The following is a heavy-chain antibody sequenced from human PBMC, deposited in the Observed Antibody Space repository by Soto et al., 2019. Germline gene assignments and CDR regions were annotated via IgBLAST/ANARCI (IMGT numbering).Heavy chain of an antibody. Sequence: QVQLVQSGGEVKKPGASVKVSCKASGYTFADSGISWVRQAPGQGLEWLGWSSAYNGDTEYAQKFQGRVTMTTGTSTSSAYRERRCLTSGDTSVYYCGLARAAAWVRVAFWGQGTVVTVSS. CDR1: GYTFADSG. J-gene: IGHJ4*02. CDR3: GLARAAAWVRVAF. D-gene: IGHD2-15*01. CDR2: SSAYNGDT. V-gene: IGHV1-18*01.